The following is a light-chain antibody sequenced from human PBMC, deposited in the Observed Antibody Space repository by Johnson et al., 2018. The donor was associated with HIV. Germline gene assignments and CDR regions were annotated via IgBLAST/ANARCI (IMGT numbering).Light chain of an antibody. J-gene: IGLJ1*01. CDR2: ENN. V-gene: IGLV1-51*02. Sequence: QSVLTQPPSVSAAPGQKVTISCSGSSSNTGRNYVSWYQQLPGTAPKVLIYENNKRPSGIPDRFSGSKSGTSATLGITGLQTGDEADYYCGTWDTSLSSGVFGTGNNVTVL. CDR1: SSNTGRNY. CDR3: GTWDTSLSSGV.